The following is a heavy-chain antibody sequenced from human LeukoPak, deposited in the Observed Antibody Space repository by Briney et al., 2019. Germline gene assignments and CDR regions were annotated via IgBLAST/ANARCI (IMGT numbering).Heavy chain of an antibody. CDR2: INSDGSST. V-gene: IGHV3-74*01. D-gene: IGHD5-18*01. CDR3: ARGAYSYGPPPHFDY. CDR1: GFTFSSYW. J-gene: IGHJ4*02. Sequence: GGSLRLSCAASGFTFSSYWMHWVRQAPGKGLVWVSRINSDGSSTSYADSVKGRFTISRDNAKNTLYLQMNSLRAEDTAVYYCARGAYSYGPPPHFDYWGQGTLVTVSS.